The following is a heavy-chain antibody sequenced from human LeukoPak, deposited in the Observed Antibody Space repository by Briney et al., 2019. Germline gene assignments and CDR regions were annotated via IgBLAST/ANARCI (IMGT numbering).Heavy chain of an antibody. J-gene: IGHJ5*02. Sequence: GASVKVSCKASGYTFTSYYMHWVRQAPGQGLEWMGIINPSGGSTSYAQKFQGRVTMTRDMSTGTVYMELSSLRSEDTAVYYCARDGYCSSTSCYLVRGFDPWGQGTLVTVSS. CDR1: GYTFTSYY. CDR2: INPSGGST. CDR3: ARDGYCSSTSCYLVRGFDP. D-gene: IGHD2-2*03. V-gene: IGHV1-46*01.